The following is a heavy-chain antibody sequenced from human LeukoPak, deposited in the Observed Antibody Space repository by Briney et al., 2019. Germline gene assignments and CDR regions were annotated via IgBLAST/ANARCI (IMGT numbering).Heavy chain of an antibody. D-gene: IGHD1-26*01. CDR3: ATARLGSLGTVDY. J-gene: IGHJ4*02. CDR2: INAGNGNT. CDR1: GYTFTSYA. Sequence: ASVKVSCKASGYTFTSYAMHWVRQAPGQRLEWMGWINAGNGNTKYSQKFQGRVTMTEDTSTDTAYMELSSLRSEDTAVYYCATARLGSLGTVDYWGQGTLVTVSS. V-gene: IGHV1-3*01.